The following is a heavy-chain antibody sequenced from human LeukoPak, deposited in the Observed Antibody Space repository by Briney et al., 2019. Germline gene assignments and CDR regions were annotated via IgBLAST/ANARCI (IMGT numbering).Heavy chain of an antibody. D-gene: IGHD6-13*01. Sequence: GGSLRLSCAASGFTFSSYAMSWVRQAPGKGLDWVSAISASGGGTYYADSVKGRFTVSRDNSKNTLYLQMNSLRVEDTAVYYCAKGRSTSWRASYYFDFWGQGTLVTVSS. V-gene: IGHV3-23*01. CDR3: AKGRSTSWRASYYFDF. J-gene: IGHJ4*02. CDR2: ISASGGGT. CDR1: GFTFSSYA.